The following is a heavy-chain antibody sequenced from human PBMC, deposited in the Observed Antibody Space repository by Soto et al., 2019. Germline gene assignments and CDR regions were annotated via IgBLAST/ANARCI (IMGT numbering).Heavy chain of an antibody. CDR1: GGTCSSYA. Sequence: QVQLVQSGAEVKKPGSSVRVSCKASGGTCSSYAISWVRQAPGQGLEWMGGIIPIFGTENYGQKFQGRVTIAADKTTSTAYMKLSSMRSEDTAVYYCARYRIAGSKSSYGMDVWGQGTTVTVSS. CDR3: ARYRIAGSKSSYGMDV. J-gene: IGHJ6*02. V-gene: IGHV1-69*06. CDR2: IIPIFGTE. D-gene: IGHD6-13*01.